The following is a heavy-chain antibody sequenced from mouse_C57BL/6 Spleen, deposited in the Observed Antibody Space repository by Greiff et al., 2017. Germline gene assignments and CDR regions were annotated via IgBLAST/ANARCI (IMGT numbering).Heavy chain of an antibody. CDR3: ARRIYYGNYEAMDY. V-gene: IGHV1-26*01. Sequence: EVQLQQSGPELVKPGASVKISCKASGYTFTDYYMNWVKQSHGKSLEWIGDINPNNGGTSYNQKFKGKATLTVDKSSSTAYMELRSLTSEDSAVYYCARRIYYGNYEAMDYWGQGTSVTVSS. CDR2: INPNNGGT. D-gene: IGHD2-1*01. CDR1: GYTFTDYY. J-gene: IGHJ4*01.